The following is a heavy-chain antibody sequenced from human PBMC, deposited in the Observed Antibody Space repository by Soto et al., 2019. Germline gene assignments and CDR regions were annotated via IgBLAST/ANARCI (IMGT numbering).Heavy chain of an antibody. CDR1: GGTFSSYT. J-gene: IGHJ4*02. CDR3: ARAGGATYFDY. V-gene: IGHV1-69*02. D-gene: IGHD1-26*01. Sequence: QVQLVQSGAEVKKPGSSVKVSCKASGGTFSSYTISWVRQAPGQGLEWMGRIIPILGIADYAQKFQGRVTITADKSTSTAYMELSSLRSEDTAVYYCARAGGATYFDYWGQGTLVTVSS. CDR2: IIPILGIA.